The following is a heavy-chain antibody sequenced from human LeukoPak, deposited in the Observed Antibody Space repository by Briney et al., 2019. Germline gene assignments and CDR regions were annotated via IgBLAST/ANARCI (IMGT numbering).Heavy chain of an antibody. CDR1: GYTFTSYD. CDR3: ARDPYPYYYDSSGYYTL. J-gene: IGHJ4*02. CDR2: INAYNGGT. V-gene: IGHV1-2*02. Sequence: GASVKVSCKASGYTFTSYDIHWVRQAPGQGLEWMGWINAYNGGTNYAQKFQGRVTMTTDTSISTAYMELRSLRSDDTAVYYCARDPYPYYYDSSGYYTLWGQGTLVTVSS. D-gene: IGHD3-22*01.